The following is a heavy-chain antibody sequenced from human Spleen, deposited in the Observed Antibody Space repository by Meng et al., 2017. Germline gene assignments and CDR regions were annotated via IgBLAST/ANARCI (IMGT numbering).Heavy chain of an antibody. CDR3: ASLATVTPDY. J-gene: IGHJ4*02. CDR2: ISYDGSNK. D-gene: IGHD4-17*01. Sequence: VGAGGGVVQPGRALRLSCAASGFTFSSYAMHWVRQAPGKGLEWVAVISYDGSNKYYADSVKGRFTISRDNSKNTLYLQMNSLRAEDTAVYYCASLATVTPDYWGQGTLVTVSS. CDR1: GFTFSSYA. V-gene: IGHV3-30*01.